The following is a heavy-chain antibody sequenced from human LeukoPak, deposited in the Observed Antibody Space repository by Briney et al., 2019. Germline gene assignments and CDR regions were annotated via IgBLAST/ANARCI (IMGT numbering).Heavy chain of an antibody. CDR3: ARGDWNYGYYYYYYMDV. J-gene: IGHJ6*03. CDR1: GGSISSYY. V-gene: IGHV4-4*07. Sequence: SQTLSLTCTVSGGSISSYYWSWIRQPAGKGLEWIGRIYTSGSTNYNPSLKSRVTMSVDTSKNQFSLKLSSVTAADTAVYYCARGDWNYGYYYYYYMDVWGKGTTVTVSS. CDR2: IYTSGST. D-gene: IGHD1-7*01.